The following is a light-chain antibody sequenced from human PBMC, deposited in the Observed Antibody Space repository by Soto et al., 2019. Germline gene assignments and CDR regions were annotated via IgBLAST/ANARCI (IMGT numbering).Light chain of an antibody. Sequence: QPVLTQPRSVSGSPGQSITISCSGTSSDVGGYNYVSWYQRHPGKAPKLIIYDVTERPSGVPDRFSGSKSGNTASLTISGLQAEDEADYYCCSYAGSFTVLFGGGTKVTVL. CDR2: DVT. V-gene: IGLV2-11*01. J-gene: IGLJ2*01. CDR1: SSDVGGYNY. CDR3: CSYAGSFTVL.